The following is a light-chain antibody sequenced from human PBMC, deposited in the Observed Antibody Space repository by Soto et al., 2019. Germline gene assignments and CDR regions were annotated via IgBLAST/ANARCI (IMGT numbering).Light chain of an antibody. CDR1: SSDVGSYNL. CDR2: EVS. Sequence: QSVLTQPASVSGSPGQSITLSCTGTSSDVGSYNLVSWYQQHPGKAPKLMIYEVSKRPSGVSNRFSGSKSGNTASLTISGRQADDEAAYYCCSYACSSTWVFGGGTQLTVL. V-gene: IGLV2-23*02. J-gene: IGLJ2*01. CDR3: CSYACSSTWV.